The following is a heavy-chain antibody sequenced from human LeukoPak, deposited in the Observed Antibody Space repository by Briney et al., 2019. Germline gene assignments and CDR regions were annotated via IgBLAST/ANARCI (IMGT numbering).Heavy chain of an antibody. CDR3: ATPQSGGNSEFDL. Sequence: ASVKVSCKVSGYTLTELSTHWVRQAPGKGLEWMGGFDPEDGETIYAQKFQGRVTMTEDTSTDTAYMELSSLRSEDTAVYYCATPQSGGNSEFDLWGRGTLVTVSS. D-gene: IGHD4-23*01. V-gene: IGHV1-24*01. J-gene: IGHJ2*01. CDR1: GYTLTELS. CDR2: FDPEDGET.